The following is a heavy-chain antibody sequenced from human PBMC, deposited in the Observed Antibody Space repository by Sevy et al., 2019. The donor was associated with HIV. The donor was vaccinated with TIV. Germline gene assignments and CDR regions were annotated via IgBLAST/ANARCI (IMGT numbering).Heavy chain of an antibody. CDR1: GFTFSSYA. CDR2: ISYDGSNK. D-gene: IGHD2-2*01. Sequence: GGSLRLSCAASGFTFSSYAMHWVRQAPGKGLQWVAVISYDGSNKYYADSVKGRFTISRDNSKNTLYLQMNSLRAEDTAVYYCARDGDIVVVPAATRGYYGMDVWGQRTTVTVSS. V-gene: IGHV3-30-3*01. J-gene: IGHJ6*02. CDR3: ARDGDIVVVPAATRGYYGMDV.